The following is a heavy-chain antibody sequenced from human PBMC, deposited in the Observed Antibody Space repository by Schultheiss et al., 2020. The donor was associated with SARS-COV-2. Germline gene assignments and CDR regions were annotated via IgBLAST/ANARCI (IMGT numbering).Heavy chain of an antibody. D-gene: IGHD5-18*01. CDR3: AKGAGYSYVTPLDS. V-gene: IGHV3-11*05. CDR2: ISSSSNST. J-gene: IGHJ4*02. CDR1: GFTFSNSD. Sequence: GGSLRLSCAASGFTFSNSDMNWVRQAPGKGLEWVSYISSSSNSTNYADSVKGRFTISRDNAKNTLYLQLNSLRAEDTAMYYCAKGAGYSYVTPLDSWGQGTLVTVSS.